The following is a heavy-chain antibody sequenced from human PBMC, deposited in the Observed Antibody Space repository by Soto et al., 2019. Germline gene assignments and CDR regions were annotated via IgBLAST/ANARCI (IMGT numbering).Heavy chain of an antibody. CDR1: GFTFSSYA. V-gene: IGHV3-30-3*01. Sequence: QVQLVESGGGVVQPGRSLRLSCAASGFTFSSYAMYWVRQAPGKGLEWVAVISYDGNNKYYADSVKGRFTISRDNSKXTXXXQXXRVRAEDMAVYYCARAGWDGGSCYTLVGLRYGMDVWGQGTTVTVSS. D-gene: IGHD2-15*01. CDR2: ISYDGNNK. J-gene: IGHJ6*02. CDR3: ARAGWDGGSCYTLVGLRYGMDV.